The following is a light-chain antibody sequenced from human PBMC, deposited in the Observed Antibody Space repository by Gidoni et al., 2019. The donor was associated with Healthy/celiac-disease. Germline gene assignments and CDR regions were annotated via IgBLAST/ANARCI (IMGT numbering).Light chain of an antibody. CDR2: WAS. J-gene: IGKJ4*01. CDR1: QSVLYSSNNKNY. V-gene: IGKV4-1*01. CDR3: QQYYSTPLT. Sequence: DIVMTQSPEPLAVSLGERATINCKSSQSVLYSSNNKNYLAWYQQKPGQPPKLLIYWASTRESGVPDRFSGSGSGTDFTLTIRSLQAEDVAVYYCQQYYSTPLTFGGGTKVEIK.